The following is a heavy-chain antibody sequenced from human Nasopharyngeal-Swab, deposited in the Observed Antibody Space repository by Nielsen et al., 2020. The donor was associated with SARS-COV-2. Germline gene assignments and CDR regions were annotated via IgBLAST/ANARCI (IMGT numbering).Heavy chain of an antibody. Sequence: WIRQPPGKGLEWVSSVSSSSSYIYYADSVKGRFTISRDNFENTLSLEMSSLRADDTALYYCAKDRGGGISAFDYWGQGTLVTVSS. J-gene: IGHJ4*02. D-gene: IGHD2-15*01. CDR3: AKDRGGGISAFDY. CDR2: VSSSSSYI. V-gene: IGHV3-21*04.